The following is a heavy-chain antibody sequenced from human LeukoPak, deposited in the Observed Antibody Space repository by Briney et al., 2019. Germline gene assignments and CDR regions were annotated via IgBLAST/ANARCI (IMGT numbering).Heavy chain of an antibody. Sequence: GASVKVSCKASGYTFTSYDINWVRQATGEGLEWMGWMNPNSGNTGYAQKFQGRVTMTRDTSISTAYMELSSLRSEDTAVYYCARPPLGGVIVIGYWGQGTLVTVSS. CDR1: GYTFTSYD. J-gene: IGHJ4*02. CDR3: ARPPLGGVIVIGY. CDR2: MNPNSGNT. D-gene: IGHD3-16*02. V-gene: IGHV1-8*01.